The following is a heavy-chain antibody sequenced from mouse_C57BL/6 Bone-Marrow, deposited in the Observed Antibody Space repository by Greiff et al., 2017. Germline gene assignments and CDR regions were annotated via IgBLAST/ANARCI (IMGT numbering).Heavy chain of an antibody. V-gene: IGHV1-74*01. CDR3: GIGGTCFAY. J-gene: IGHJ3*01. CDR2: IHPSDSHT. Sequence: QVQLQQPGAELVKPGASVKVSCKASGYTFTSYWMHWVKQRPGQGLEWIGRIHPSDSHTNYNQKLKGKATLTVDKSSRTAYMQLRRLTSEDSAVYYCGIGGTCFAYWGQGTMVTVSA. CDR1: GYTFTSYW.